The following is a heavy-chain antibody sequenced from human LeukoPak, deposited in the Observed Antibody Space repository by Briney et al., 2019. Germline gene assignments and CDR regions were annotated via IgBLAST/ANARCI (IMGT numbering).Heavy chain of an antibody. CDR1: GYTFTSYG. J-gene: IGHJ3*02. CDR2: ISAYNGNT. Sequence: ASVKVSCKASGYTFTSYGISWVRQAPGQGLEWMGWISAYNGNTNYAQKLQGRVTMTTDTSTSPAYMELRSLRSDDTAVYYCASTAAYRVYGSLNDAFDIWGQGTMVTVSS. D-gene: IGHD5/OR15-5a*01. CDR3: ASTAAYRVYGSLNDAFDI. V-gene: IGHV1-18*01.